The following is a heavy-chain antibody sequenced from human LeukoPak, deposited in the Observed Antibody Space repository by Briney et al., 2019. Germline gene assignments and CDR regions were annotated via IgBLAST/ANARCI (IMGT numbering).Heavy chain of an antibody. CDR1: GGSISSYY. J-gene: IGHJ4*02. CDR2: IYHSGST. D-gene: IGHD3-10*01. V-gene: IGHV4-38-2*02. Sequence: SETLSLTCTVSGGSISSYYWGWIRQPPGKGLEWIGSIYHSGSTYYNPSLKGRVTISVNTSKNQFSLKLSSVTAADTAVYYCARDLKGTYCFDYWGQGTLATV. CDR3: ARDLKGTYCFDY.